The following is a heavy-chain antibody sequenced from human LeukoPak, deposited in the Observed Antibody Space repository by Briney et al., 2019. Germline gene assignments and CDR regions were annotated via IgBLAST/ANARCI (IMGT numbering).Heavy chain of an antibody. D-gene: IGHD3-10*01. CDR3: ASAGHITSFYYYADY. Sequence: GGSLRLSCAASGFTFSSYWMSWVRQAPGKGLAWVANIKQDGSEKYYVDSVKGRFTISRDNAKNSLYLQMNSLRAEDTAVYYCASAGHITSFYYYADYWGQGTLVTVSS. V-gene: IGHV3-7*02. J-gene: IGHJ4*02. CDR1: GFTFSSYW. CDR2: IKQDGSEK.